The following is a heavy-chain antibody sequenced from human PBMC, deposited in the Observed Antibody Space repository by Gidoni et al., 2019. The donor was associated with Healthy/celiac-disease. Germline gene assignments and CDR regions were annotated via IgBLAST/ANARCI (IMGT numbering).Heavy chain of an antibody. J-gene: IGHJ4*02. D-gene: IGHD6-19*01. CDR1: GYNFTGYY. CDR3: ARASSGWYETFDY. CDR2: INPNSGGT. V-gene: IGHV1-2*04. Sequence: QVPLVQSGAEVKKPGASVKVSCKASGYNFTGYYMHWVRQAPGQGLEWMGWINPNSGGTNYAQKFQGWVTITRDTSISTAYMELSRLRSDDTAVYYCARASSGWYETFDYWGQGTLVTVSS.